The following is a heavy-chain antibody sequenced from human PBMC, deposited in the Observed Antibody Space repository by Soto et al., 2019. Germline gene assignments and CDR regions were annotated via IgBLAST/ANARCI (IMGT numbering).Heavy chain of an antibody. D-gene: IGHD3-3*01. CDR3: ARDLSWIFRIIGPIDD. V-gene: IGHV3-30*04. CDR1: GFTFSSYA. J-gene: IGHJ4*02. CDR2: ISYDGSNK. Sequence: ESGGGVVQPGMSLRLSCAASGFTFSSYAMHWVRQAPGKGLEWVAVISYDGSNKYYADSVKGRFTISRDNSKNTLYLQMNSLRTEDTAVYFCARDLSWIFRIIGPIDDWGQVSLVTVSP.